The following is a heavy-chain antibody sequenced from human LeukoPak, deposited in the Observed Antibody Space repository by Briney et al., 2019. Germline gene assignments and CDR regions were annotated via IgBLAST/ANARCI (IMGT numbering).Heavy chain of an antibody. CDR1: GFTFNSYA. CDR3: GKTTTGYSSGRYPGWPVDY. V-gene: IGHV3-23*01. J-gene: IGHJ4*02. CDR2: IFGSGGSA. Sequence: GGSLRLSCAASGFTFNSYAMYWVRQAPGKRLEWVSGIFGSGGSAHYADSVKGRFTIYRDNSKNTVYLQMDSLRVEDTAVYYCGKTTTGYSSGRYPGWPVDYWGQGTLVTVSS. D-gene: IGHD6-19*01.